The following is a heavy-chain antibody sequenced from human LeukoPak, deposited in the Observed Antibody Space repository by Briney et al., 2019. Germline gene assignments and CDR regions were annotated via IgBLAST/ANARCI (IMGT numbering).Heavy chain of an antibody. D-gene: IGHD1-26*01. Sequence: PSESLSLTCAVYGGSFSGYYWSWIRQPPGKGLEWSGEINHSGSTNYNPSLKSRVTISVDTSKNQFSLKLSSVTAADTAVYYCARGVRRDSGSRHFDYWGQGTLVTVSS. CDR2: INHSGST. CDR1: GGSFSGYY. CDR3: ARGVRRDSGSRHFDY. J-gene: IGHJ4*02. V-gene: IGHV4-34*01.